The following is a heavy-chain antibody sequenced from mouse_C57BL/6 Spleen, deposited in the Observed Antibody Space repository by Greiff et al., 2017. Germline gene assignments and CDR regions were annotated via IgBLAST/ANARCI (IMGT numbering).Heavy chain of an antibody. V-gene: IGHV1-66*01. CDR1: GYSFTSYY. CDR3: ARRQIYYDPFDD. Sequence: QVQLQQSGPELVKPGASVKISCKASGYSFTSYYIHWVKQRPGQGLAWIGWIYPGSGNTKYNEKFKGKATLTADTSSSTAYMQLSSLTSEDSAVYYCARRQIYYDPFDDWGQGTTLTVSS. J-gene: IGHJ2*01. D-gene: IGHD2-4*01. CDR2: IYPGSGNT.